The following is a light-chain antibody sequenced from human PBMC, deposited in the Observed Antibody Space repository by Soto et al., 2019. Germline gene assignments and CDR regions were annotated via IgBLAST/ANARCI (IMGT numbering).Light chain of an antibody. CDR3: RPYNKWPRYN. CDR1: QSVSSN. V-gene: IGKV3-15*01. Sequence: EIVMTQSPATLSVSPGERATLSCRASQSVSSNLAWYQQKPGQAPRLLIYGASTRATGIPARFSGSGSGTEFTLTISSLQSEDFAVYYCRPYNKWPRYNFGQGTKVDIX. J-gene: IGKJ2*01. CDR2: GAS.